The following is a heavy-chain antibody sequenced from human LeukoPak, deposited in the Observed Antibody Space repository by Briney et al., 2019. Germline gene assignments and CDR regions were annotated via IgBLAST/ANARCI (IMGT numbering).Heavy chain of an antibody. J-gene: IGHJ4*02. CDR2: ITSMFNVVKA. V-gene: IGHV3-49*04. D-gene: IGHD6-19*01. CDR3: SFATSGWKATLDY. CDR1: GITFRNAA. Sequence: GGSLRLSCTASGITFRNAAINWVRQAPGKGLEWVWFITSMFNVVKAEYATCVKGRLSISRVHSTRSAYMQMNSLKSEDTGVYYCSFATSGWKATLDYWGRGSPVTVSS.